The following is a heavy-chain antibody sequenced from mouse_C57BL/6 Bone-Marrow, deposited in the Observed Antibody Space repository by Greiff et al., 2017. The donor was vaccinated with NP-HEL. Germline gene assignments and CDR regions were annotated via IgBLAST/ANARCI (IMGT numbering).Heavy chain of an antibody. CDR3: ASRIYYGYAWFSY. V-gene: IGHV1-9*01. Sequence: QVQLQQSGAELMKPGASVKLSCKATGYTFTGYWIEWVKQRPGHGLEWIGEILPGSGSTNYTETFKGKATFTADTSSHTAYMQLSILTTDDSAIYYCASRIYYGYAWFSYWGQGTLVTVSA. CDR2: ILPGSGST. CDR1: GYTFTGYW. D-gene: IGHD2-2*01. J-gene: IGHJ3*01.